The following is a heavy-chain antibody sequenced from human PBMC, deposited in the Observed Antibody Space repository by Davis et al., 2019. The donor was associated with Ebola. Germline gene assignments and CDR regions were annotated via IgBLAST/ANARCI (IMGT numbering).Heavy chain of an antibody. CDR2: ISWNSGSI. Sequence: PGGSLRLSCAASGFTFDDYAMHWVRQAPGKGLEWVSGISWNSGSIGYADSVKGRFTISRDNAKNSLYLQMNSLRAEDTALYYCAKSIMGGAFDIWGQGTMVTVSS. J-gene: IGHJ3*02. CDR3: AKSIMGGAFDI. CDR1: GFTFDDYA. D-gene: IGHD1-26*01. V-gene: IGHV3-9*01.